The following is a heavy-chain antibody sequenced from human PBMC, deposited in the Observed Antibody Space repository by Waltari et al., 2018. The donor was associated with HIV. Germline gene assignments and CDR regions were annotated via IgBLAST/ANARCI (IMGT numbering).Heavy chain of an antibody. CDR3: ATYCGGDCYFGEVSFDV. Sequence: QVQLMQSGGGVVQPGGSLRLSCTASGFPFSNYGIHWVRPAPGKGLDWVALISHDGNSYLYAYSVKGRFTVSRDNSKDTFYLQMNSLTTDDTAVYYCATYCGGDCYFGEVSFDVWGQGTMVIVS. CDR1: GFPFSNYG. CDR2: ISHDGNSY. D-gene: IGHD2-21*02. V-gene: IGHV3-30*03. J-gene: IGHJ3*01.